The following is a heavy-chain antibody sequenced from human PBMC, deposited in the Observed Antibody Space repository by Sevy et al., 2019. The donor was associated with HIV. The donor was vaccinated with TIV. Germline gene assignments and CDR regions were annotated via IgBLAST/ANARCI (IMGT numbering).Heavy chain of an antibody. J-gene: IGHJ4*02. Sequence: ASVKVSCKASGGTFSSYAISWVRQAPGQGLEWMGGIIPIFGTAKYTHKFRGRVTITADESTNTAYMELSSLRSEDTAVYYCAKLGDGYNFDYFDYWGQGTPLTVSS. CDR3: AKLGDGYNFDYFDY. V-gene: IGHV1-69*13. D-gene: IGHD5-12*01. CDR1: GGTFSSYA. CDR2: IIPIFGTA.